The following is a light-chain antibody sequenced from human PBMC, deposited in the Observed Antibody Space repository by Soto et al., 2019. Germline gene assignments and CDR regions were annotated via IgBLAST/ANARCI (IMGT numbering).Light chain of an antibody. CDR3: QSYDGSLGGSVV. J-gene: IGLJ2*01. Sequence: QLVLTQPPSVSGAPGQRVTISCSGSSSNIGAGYDVHWFQQSPGKAPNLLIFDTSSRPSGVPERFSGSKSGTSASLAITGLQSEDEADYYCQSYDGSLGGSVVFGGGTKLTVL. V-gene: IGLV1-40*01. CDR1: SSNIGAGYD. CDR2: DTS.